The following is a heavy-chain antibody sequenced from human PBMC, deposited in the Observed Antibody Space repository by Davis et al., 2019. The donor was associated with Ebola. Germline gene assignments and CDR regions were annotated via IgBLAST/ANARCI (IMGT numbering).Heavy chain of an antibody. D-gene: IGHD3-10*01. V-gene: IGHV4-59*01. CDR1: GGSISSDY. CDR2: IYYSGTS. CDR3: AIEPLGFGEGGFDP. Sequence: PSETLSLTCTVSGGSISSDYWSWIRQPPGKGLEWMGYIYYSGTSSYNPSLKSRVTISLDTSKNQFSLKLSSVTAADTAMYYCAIEPLGFGEGGFDPWGQGTLVTVSS. J-gene: IGHJ5*02.